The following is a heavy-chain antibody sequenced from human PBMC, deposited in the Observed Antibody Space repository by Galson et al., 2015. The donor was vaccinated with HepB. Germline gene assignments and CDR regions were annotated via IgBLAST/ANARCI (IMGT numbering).Heavy chain of an antibody. CDR1: GFTVSSNY. D-gene: IGHD6-19*01. J-gene: IGHJ3*02. V-gene: IGHV3-66*02. Sequence: SLRLSCAASGFTVSSNYMSWVRQAPGKGLEWVSVIYSGGSTYYADSVKGRFTISRDNSKNTLYLQMNSLRAEDTAVYYCARDGGRVSELWLPNDAFDIWGQGTMVTVSS. CDR2: IYSGGST. CDR3: ARDGGRVSELWLPNDAFDI.